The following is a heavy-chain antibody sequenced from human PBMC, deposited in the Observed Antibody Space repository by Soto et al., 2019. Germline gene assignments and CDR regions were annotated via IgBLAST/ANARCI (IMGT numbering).Heavy chain of an antibody. J-gene: IGHJ6*02. CDR1: GGSISSGGYS. D-gene: IGHD3-10*01. V-gene: IGHV4-30-2*01. Sequence: SETLSLTCAVSGGSISSGGYSWSWIRQPPGKGLEWIGYIYHSGSTYYNPSLKSRVTISVDRSKNQFSLKLSSVTAADTAVYYCARGIYYYGSGTGYYYYYGMDVWGQGTTVTVSS. CDR2: IYHSGST. CDR3: ARGIYYYGSGTGYYYYYGMDV.